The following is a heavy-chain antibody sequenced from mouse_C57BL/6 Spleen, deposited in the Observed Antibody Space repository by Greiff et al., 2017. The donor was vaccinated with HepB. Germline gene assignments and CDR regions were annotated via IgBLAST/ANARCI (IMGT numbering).Heavy chain of an antibody. Sequence: QVQLQQSGAELVRPGASVTLSCKASGYTFTDYEMHWVKQTPVHGLEWIGAIDPETGGTAYNQKFKGKAILTADKSSSPADMELRSLTSEDSAVYYCTKRGDYDEYYFDYWGQGTTLTVSS. D-gene: IGHD2-4*01. J-gene: IGHJ2*01. CDR3: TKRGDYDEYYFDY. CDR2: IDPETGGT. CDR1: GYTFTDYE. V-gene: IGHV1-15*01.